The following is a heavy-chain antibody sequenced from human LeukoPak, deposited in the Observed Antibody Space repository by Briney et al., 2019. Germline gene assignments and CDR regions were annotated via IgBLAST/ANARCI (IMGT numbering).Heavy chain of an antibody. CDR2: MNSDGSTT. Sequence: PGGSLRLSCAASGFTFSSYSMHWVRQAPGEGLVWVSRMNSDGSTTNYADSVQGRFTISRDNARNTLFLQMNSLRADDTAVYYCTRAGNYRFGFWGQGTLVTVSS. D-gene: IGHD1-7*01. J-gene: IGHJ4*02. CDR1: GFTFSSYS. V-gene: IGHV3-74*01. CDR3: TRAGNYRFGF.